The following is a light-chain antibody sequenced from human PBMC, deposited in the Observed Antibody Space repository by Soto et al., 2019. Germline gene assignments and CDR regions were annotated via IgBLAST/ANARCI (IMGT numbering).Light chain of an antibody. J-gene: IGKJ4*01. CDR3: QQFSSYPLT. V-gene: IGKV3-20*01. CDR1: QSVRSSY. Sequence: EIVLTQYPGTLSFSPGERATLSCRASQSVRSSYLAWYRQKPGQAPRLLIYGASSRATGIPDRFSGGGSGTDFTLTISRLEPEDFAVYYCQQFSSYPLTFGGGTKVDIK. CDR2: GAS.